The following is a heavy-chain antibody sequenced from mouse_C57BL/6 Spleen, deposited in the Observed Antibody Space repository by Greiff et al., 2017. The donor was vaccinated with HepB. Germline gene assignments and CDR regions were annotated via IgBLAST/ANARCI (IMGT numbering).Heavy chain of an antibody. J-gene: IGHJ4*01. CDR2: IHPNSGST. V-gene: IGHV1-64*01. CDR1: GYTFTSYW. D-gene: IGHD2-3*01. CDR3: ARRDDSYYWGAMDY. Sequence: VQLQQPGAELVKPGASVKLSCKASGYTFTSYWMHWVKQRPGQGLEWIGMIHPNSGSTNYNEKFKSKATLTVDKSSSTAYMQLSSLTSEDSAVYYCARRDDSYYWGAMDYWGQGTSVTVSS.